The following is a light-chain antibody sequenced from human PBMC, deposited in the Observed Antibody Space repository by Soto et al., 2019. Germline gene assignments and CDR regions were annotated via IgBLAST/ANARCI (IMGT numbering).Light chain of an antibody. Sequence: EIVLTHSPGTLSLSPGEIATLSCRASQSVSSSYLAWYQQKPGQAPRLLIYRTSNRATGIPARFSGSGSGTDFTLTISSLEPEDFAVYYCQHRTNWPLTFGGGTKVDIK. V-gene: IGKV3D-20*02. CDR2: RTS. CDR3: QHRTNWPLT. CDR1: QSVSSSY. J-gene: IGKJ4*01.